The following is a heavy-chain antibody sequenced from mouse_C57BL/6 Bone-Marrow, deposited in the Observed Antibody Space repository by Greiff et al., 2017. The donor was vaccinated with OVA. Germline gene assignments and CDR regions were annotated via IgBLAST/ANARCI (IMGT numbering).Heavy chain of an antibody. J-gene: IGHJ4*01. CDR2: IDPNSGGT. CDR3: ARRHCLLGHAMDY. CDR1: GYTFTDYY. V-gene: IGHV1-26*01. D-gene: IGHD2-10*01. Sequence: EVQLQQSGPELVKPGASVKISCKASGYTFTDYYMNWVKQSHGKSLEWIGRIDPNSGGTKYNEKFKSKATLTVDKPSSTAYMQLSSLTSEDSAVYYCARRHCLLGHAMDYWGQGTSVTVSS.